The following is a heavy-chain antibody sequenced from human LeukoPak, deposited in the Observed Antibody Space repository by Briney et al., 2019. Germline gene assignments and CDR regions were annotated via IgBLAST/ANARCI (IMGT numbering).Heavy chain of an antibody. CDR2: ISRNGDTI. CDR3: ARGYINFDY. J-gene: IGHJ4*02. CDR1: RFTFSDYY. Sequence: GGSLRLSCAASRFTFSDYYMSWIRQAPGKGLEWVSYISRNGDTIFYANSVKGRFTISRDNGKNSLYLQMKRLRAEDTAVYYCARGYINFDYWGQGTLVTVSS. V-gene: IGHV3-11*01. D-gene: IGHD5-24*01.